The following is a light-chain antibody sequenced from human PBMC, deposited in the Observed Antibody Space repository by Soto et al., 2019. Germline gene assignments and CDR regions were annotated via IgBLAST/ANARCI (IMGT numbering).Light chain of an antibody. CDR1: SSNIGSKY. CDR3: AAWDAGVSGPA. V-gene: IGLV1-47*01. Sequence: QAVVTQPPSASGTPGQRVTISCSGSSSNIGSKYVYWYQQLPGMAPKLLMYRNNQRPSGVPDRFSGSKSGTSASLAISGLRSEDEADYYCAAWDAGVSGPAFGGGTKVTVL. CDR2: RNN. J-gene: IGLJ2*01.